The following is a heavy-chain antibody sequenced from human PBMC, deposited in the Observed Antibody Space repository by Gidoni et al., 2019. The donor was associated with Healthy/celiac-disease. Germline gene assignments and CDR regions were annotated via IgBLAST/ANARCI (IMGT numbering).Heavy chain of an antibody. Sequence: QLQLQESGPGLVKPSETLSLTCTVSGGSISSSSYYWGWIRQPPGKGLEWIGSIYYSGSTYYNPSLKSRVTISVDTSKNQFSLKLSSVTAADTAVYYCASIPDDPLRWYLRVYYYGMDVWGQGTTVTVSS. V-gene: IGHV4-39*01. D-gene: IGHD4-17*01. CDR1: GGSISSSSYY. CDR2: IYYSGST. J-gene: IGHJ6*02. CDR3: ASIPDDPLRWYLRVYYYGMDV.